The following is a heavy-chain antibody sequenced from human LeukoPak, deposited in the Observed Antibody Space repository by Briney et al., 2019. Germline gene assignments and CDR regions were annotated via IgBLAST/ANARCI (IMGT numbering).Heavy chain of an antibody. CDR1: GFTFSTYT. CDR2: ILYDGSIK. Sequence: GGSLRLSCAASGFTFSTYTMHWVRQAPGKGLEWVAVILYDGSIKQYAESVKGRFTISRENARNSVYLQMNSLRVEDTAVYYCARDPVEWELLLDCWGQGTLVTVSS. V-gene: IGHV3-30*04. CDR3: ARDPVEWELLLDC. D-gene: IGHD1-26*01. J-gene: IGHJ4*02.